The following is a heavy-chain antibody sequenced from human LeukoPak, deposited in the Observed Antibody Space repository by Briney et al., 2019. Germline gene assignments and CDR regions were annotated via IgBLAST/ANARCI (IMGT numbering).Heavy chain of an antibody. CDR2: IQYDGGNE. V-gene: IGHV3-30*02. CDR1: GFTFSTYG. J-gene: IGHJ4*02. CDR3: APTGTTGFGYFDH. D-gene: IGHD1-1*01. Sequence: PGGSLRLSCAASGFTFSTYGMHWVRQAPGKGLEWVAFIQYDGGNEYYADSVKGRFTISRDNSKNTLYLQMNSLRAEDTAVYYCAPTGTTGFGYFDHWGQGTLVTVSS.